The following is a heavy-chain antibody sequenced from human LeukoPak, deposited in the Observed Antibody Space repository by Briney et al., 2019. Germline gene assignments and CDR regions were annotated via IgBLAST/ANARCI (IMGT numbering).Heavy chain of an antibody. CDR3: ARTRGSYGDSENYYYYYMDV. Sequence: SETLSLTCAVYGGSFSGYYWSWIRQPPGKGLEWIGEINHSGSTNYNPSLKSRVTISVDTCKNQFSLKLSSVTAADTAVYYCARTRGSYGDSENYYYYYMDVWGRGTTVTVSS. CDR1: GGSFSGYY. CDR2: INHSGST. V-gene: IGHV4-34*01. J-gene: IGHJ6*03. D-gene: IGHD4-17*01.